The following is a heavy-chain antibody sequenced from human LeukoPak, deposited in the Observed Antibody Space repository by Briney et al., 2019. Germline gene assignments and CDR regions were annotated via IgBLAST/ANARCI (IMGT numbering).Heavy chain of an antibody. CDR1: ADSINSGGYY. J-gene: IGHJ4*02. CDR3: ARDGDDGNLFDY. CDR2: IDHSGSS. Sequence: SETLSLTCTVSADSINSGGYYWSWIRQPPGKGLEWIGSIDHSGSSYYSPSLKSRVTISVDRSKNQFSLKLSSVTAADTAVYHCARDGDDGNLFDYWGQGTLVTVSS. V-gene: IGHV4-30-2*01. D-gene: IGHD4-23*01.